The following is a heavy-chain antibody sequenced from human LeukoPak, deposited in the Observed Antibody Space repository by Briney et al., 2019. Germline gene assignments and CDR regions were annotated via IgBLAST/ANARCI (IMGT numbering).Heavy chain of an antibody. CDR3: ATHGGWLFNYHYYMDV. J-gene: IGHJ6*03. Sequence: GESLKISCKGSGYSFSSYWIGWVRQMPGKGLEWMGIIYPGDSDTRYSPSFQGQVTISADKSISTAYLQWSSLKASDTAMYYCATHGGWLFNYHYYMDVWGKGTTVTVSS. CDR2: IYPGDSDT. V-gene: IGHV5-51*01. D-gene: IGHD3-10*01. CDR1: GYSFSSYW.